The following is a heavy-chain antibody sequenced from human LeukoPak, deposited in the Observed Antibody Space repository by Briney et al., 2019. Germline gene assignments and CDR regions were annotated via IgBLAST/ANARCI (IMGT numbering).Heavy chain of an antibody. J-gene: IGHJ4*02. CDR2: IKAKAHGGTI. D-gene: IGHD1-26*01. Sequence: PGGSLRLSCAASGFTFINAWMAWVSQAPGKWLEWVGRIKAKAHGGTIEYAAPVKGRFTISRDDSKNTLYLQMNSLKTEDTAVYYCTTDGVGVEGATYDNWGQGTLVSVSS. CDR3: TTDGVGVEGATYDN. CDR1: GFTFINAW. V-gene: IGHV3-15*01.